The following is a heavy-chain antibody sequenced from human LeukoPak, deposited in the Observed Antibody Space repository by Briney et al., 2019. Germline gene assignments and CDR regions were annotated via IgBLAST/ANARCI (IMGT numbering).Heavy chain of an antibody. J-gene: IGHJ6*03. Sequence: PSETLSLTCTVSGGSISSYYWSWIRQPPGKGLEWIGYIYYSGSTNYNPSLKSRVTISVDTSKNQFSLKLSSVTAADTAVYYCARVKGTAAVAGPNYYYYYMDVWGKGTTVTISS. D-gene: IGHD6-19*01. CDR1: GGSISSYY. CDR2: IYYSGST. V-gene: IGHV4-59*01. CDR3: ARVKGTAAVAGPNYYYYYMDV.